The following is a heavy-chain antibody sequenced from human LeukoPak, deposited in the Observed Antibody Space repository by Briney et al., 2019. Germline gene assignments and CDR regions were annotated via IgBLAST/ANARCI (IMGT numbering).Heavy chain of an antibody. V-gene: IGHV3-73*01. D-gene: IGHD2-2*01. J-gene: IGHJ6*02. CDR1: GYSFTSYW. CDR2: IRSKANSYVT. Sequence: GESLKISCKGSGYSFTSYWIGWVRQASGKGLEWIGRIRSKANSYVTAYAASVTGRFTISRDDSRNTAYLQMHGLSTEDTAVYYCTRHSDTYCSRASCYVDNFYGLDVWGQGTRVTVSS. CDR3: TRHSDTYCSRASCYVDNFYGLDV.